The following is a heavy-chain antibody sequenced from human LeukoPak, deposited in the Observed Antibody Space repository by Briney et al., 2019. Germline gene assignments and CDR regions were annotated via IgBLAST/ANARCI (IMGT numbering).Heavy chain of an antibody. CDR1: GFTFSSYS. CDR2: ISSSSSYI. D-gene: IGHD7-27*01. Sequence: GGALRLSCAASGFTFSSYSMNGVRQAPGKGREWVSSISSSSSYIYYADSVKGRFTISRDNAKNSLYLQMNSLRAEDTAVYYCARDQNWGNPFWGQGTLVTVSS. J-gene: IGHJ4*02. V-gene: IGHV3-21*01. CDR3: ARDQNWGNPF.